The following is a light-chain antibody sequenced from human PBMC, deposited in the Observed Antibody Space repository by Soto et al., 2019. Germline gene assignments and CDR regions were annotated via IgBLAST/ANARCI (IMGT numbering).Light chain of an antibody. CDR1: QSVLSSANNKNF. J-gene: IGKJ4*01. Sequence: DIVMTQSPDSLAVSLGERATINCKSSQSVLSSANNKNFLAWYQQKAGQPPKLLIYWASTRESGVPDRFSGSGSGTDFTLTISSLQAEDVAVYYCQQSYSTPLTFGGGTKVEI. V-gene: IGKV4-1*01. CDR2: WAS. CDR3: QQSYSTPLT.